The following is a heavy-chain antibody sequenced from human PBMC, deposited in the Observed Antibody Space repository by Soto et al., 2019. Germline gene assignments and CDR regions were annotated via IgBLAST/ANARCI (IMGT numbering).Heavy chain of an antibody. CDR3: ARRGYSGYDGNFDY. CDR2: IYYSGST. J-gene: IGHJ4*02. D-gene: IGHD5-12*01. CDR1: GGSISSSSYY. V-gene: IGHV4-39*01. Sequence: QLQLQESGPGLVKPPETLSLTCTVSGGSISSSSYYWGWIRQPPGKGLEWIGSIYYSGSTYYNPSLKSRVTISVDTSKTQFSLKLSSVTAADTAVYYCARRGYSGYDGNFDYWGQGTLVTVSS.